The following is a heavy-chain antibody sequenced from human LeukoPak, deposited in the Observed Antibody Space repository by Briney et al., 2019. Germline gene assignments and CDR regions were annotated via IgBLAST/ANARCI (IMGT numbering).Heavy chain of an antibody. CDR3: ARDFGGQSGGYGY. J-gene: IGHJ4*02. D-gene: IGHD3-16*01. CDR2: INPSGGST. Sequence: ASVKVSCKASGYTYINYGISWVRQAPGQGLEWMGIINPSGGSTSYAQKFQGRVTMTRDMSTSTVYMELSSLRSEDTAVYYCARDFGGQSGGYGYWGQGTLVTVSS. CDR1: GYTYINYG. V-gene: IGHV1-46*01.